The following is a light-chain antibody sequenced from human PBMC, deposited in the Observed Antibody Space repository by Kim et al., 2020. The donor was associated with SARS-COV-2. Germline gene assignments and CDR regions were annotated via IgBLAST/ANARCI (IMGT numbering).Light chain of an antibody. CDR2: DVI. CDR1: SSDVGGFNY. Sequence: QSALTQPASVSGSPGQSITISCTGTSSDVGGFNYVSWYQHHPCKAPKLIVFDVIERPPGISNRFSGSKSGNTASLTISGLQADDESDYYCTSYTSSSTFVFGTGTKVTVL. CDR3: TSYTSSSTFV. V-gene: IGLV2-14*03. J-gene: IGLJ1*01.